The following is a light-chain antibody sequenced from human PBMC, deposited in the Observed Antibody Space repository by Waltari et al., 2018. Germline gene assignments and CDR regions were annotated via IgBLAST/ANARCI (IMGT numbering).Light chain of an antibody. CDR3: QSTDSSGTYV. V-gene: IGLV3-25*03. J-gene: IGLJ1*01. Sequence: SFELTQPPSMSVSPGQTARITCSGDALPSQYVYWYQQRPDQTPILIIDKDNDRPSGIPELCSGSTSGTTVTLTISGVQAEDEADYYCQSTDSSGTYVFGTGTKVTVL. CDR2: KDN. CDR1: ALPSQY.